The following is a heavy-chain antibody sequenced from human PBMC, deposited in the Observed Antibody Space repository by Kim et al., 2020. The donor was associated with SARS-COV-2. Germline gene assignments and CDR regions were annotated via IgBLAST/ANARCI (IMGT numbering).Heavy chain of an antibody. D-gene: IGHD1-7*01. CDR2: IYADGST. J-gene: IGHJ4*02. CDR3: AREGGNWNYVN. CDR1: GFTVSNNA. V-gene: IGHV3-66*02. Sequence: GGSLRLSCAASGFTVSNNAMSWVRQAPGKGLEWVSLIYADGSTYYADSVKGRCTTSRDNSKNKVDLQMSSLRAEDTAVYYCAREGGNWNYVNWGQGTLVTVSS.